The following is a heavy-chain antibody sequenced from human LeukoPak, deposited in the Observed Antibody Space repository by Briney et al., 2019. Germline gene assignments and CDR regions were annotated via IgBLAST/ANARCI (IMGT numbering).Heavy chain of an antibody. CDR3: ARGGTGNPFDI. Sequence: SETLSLTCTVSGGSISSRSYYWGWVRQSPGKGLEWIGSIFYSGSTYYNPSLKSRVTIFVDTSKNQFSLKLTSVTAADTAVYYCARGGTGNPFDIWGQGTMVTVSS. CDR1: GGSISSRSYY. D-gene: IGHD1-1*01. J-gene: IGHJ3*02. V-gene: IGHV4-39*01. CDR2: IFYSGST.